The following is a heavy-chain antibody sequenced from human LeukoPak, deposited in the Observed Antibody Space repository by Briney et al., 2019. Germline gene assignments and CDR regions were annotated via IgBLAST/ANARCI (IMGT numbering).Heavy chain of an antibody. CDR2: IWYDGSNK. D-gene: IGHD2-15*01. CDR1: GFTFSSYG. J-gene: IGHJ6*04. V-gene: IGHV3-33*01. Sequence: WRSLRLSCAASGFTFSSYGMHWVRQAPGKGLEWVAVIWYDGSNKYYADSVKGRFTISRDNSKNTLYLQMNSLRAEDTAVYYCAREESIVGGMDVWGKGTTVTVSS. CDR3: AREESIVGGMDV.